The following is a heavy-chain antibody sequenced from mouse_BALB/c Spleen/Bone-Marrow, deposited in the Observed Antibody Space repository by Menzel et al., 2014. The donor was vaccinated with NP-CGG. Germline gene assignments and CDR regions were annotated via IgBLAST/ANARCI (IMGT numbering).Heavy chain of an antibody. Sequence: EVQLLQSGAGLVRPGGSLKLSCTASGYDFSRYWMSWVRQAPGKGLEWIGEINPASSTINYTPCIKDKFTISRDNTTNSLHLQMRKVRYEDIDCCSSSRLNYYGNLFFWGAGTTVTVSS. D-gene: IGHD1-1*01. CDR2: INPASSTI. V-gene: IGHV4-1*02. J-gene: IGHJ1*01. CDR1: GYDFSRYW. CDR3: SRLNYYGNLFF.